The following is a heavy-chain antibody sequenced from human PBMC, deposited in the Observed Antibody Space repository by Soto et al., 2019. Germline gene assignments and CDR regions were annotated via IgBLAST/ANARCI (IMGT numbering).Heavy chain of an antibody. CDR1: GFTVSSYA. Sequence: EVQLLESGGGLVQPGGSLRLSCAASGFTVSSYAMSWVRQVPGKGLEWVSVISGSGSTYSADSVKGRFTISRDSSKNTVYLQMNSLRAEDTAVYYCAKALRFTFTTGYYMDVWGRGTTVTVSS. CDR3: AKALRFTFTTGYYMDV. CDR2: ISGSGST. D-gene: IGHD3-16*01. V-gene: IGHV3-23*01. J-gene: IGHJ6*03.